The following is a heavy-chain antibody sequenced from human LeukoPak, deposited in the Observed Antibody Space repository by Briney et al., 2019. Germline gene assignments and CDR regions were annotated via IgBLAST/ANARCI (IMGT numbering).Heavy chain of an antibody. Sequence: GGTLRLSCAASGITFSSYGMSWVRQAPGKGLEWVSSISSTGGTTYYADSVKGRFTISRDNSKNTLYLQMNSLRAEDTAVYYCAKSRNWNYEGDYWGQGTLVTVSS. D-gene: IGHD1-7*01. CDR2: ISSTGGTT. CDR3: AKSRNWNYEGDY. V-gene: IGHV3-23*01. J-gene: IGHJ4*02. CDR1: GITFSSYG.